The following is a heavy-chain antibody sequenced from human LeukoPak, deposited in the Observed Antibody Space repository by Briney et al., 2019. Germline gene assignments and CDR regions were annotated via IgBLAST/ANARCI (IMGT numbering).Heavy chain of an antibody. Sequence: PGGSLRLSCEASGFTFNNFGTHWVRQAPGKGLEWVGLIKYDASDEYYADSVKGRFTISRDDSRNTLYLQMTSLRAEDTAVYYCARGQSVGWEIGVCDFWGQGSLVTVAS. D-gene: IGHD1-26*01. J-gene: IGHJ4*02. CDR2: IKYDASDE. CDR3: ARGQSVGWEIGVCDF. CDR1: GFTFNNFG. V-gene: IGHV3-33*01.